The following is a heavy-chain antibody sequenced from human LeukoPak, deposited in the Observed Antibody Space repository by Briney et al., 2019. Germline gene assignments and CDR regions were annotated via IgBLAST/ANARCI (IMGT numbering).Heavy chain of an antibody. CDR2: IYTSGST. V-gene: IGHV4-61*02. Sequence: SETLSLTCSGSGGSISSGSYYWRWIRQPAGKGLEWIGRIYTSGSTNYNPSLKSRVTISVDTSKNQVSLKLSSVTAADTAVYYCASGPKAYYDSSGKYNWFDPWGQGTLVTVSS. CDR3: ASGPKAYYDSSGKYNWFDP. CDR1: GGSISSGSYY. J-gene: IGHJ5*02. D-gene: IGHD3-22*01.